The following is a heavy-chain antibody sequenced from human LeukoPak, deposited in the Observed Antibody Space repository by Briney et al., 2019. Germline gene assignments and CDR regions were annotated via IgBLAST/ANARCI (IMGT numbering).Heavy chain of an antibody. CDR2: IYYSGST. V-gene: IGHV4-31*03. Sequence: SETLSLTCTVSGGSISSGGYYWSWIRQHPGKGLEWIGYIYYSGSTYYNPSLKSRVTISVDTSKNQFSLKLSSVTAADTAMYYCARAPVDYYDSSGYLSPNDYWGQGTLVTVSS. CDR3: ARAPVDYYDSSGYLSPNDY. J-gene: IGHJ4*02. CDR1: GGSISSGGYY. D-gene: IGHD3-22*01.